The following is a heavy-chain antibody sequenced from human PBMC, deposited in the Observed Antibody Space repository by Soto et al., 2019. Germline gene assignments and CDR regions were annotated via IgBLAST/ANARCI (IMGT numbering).Heavy chain of an antibody. CDR1: GGSISSGGYY. J-gene: IGHJ4*02. Sequence: SETLSLTCTVSGGSISSGGYYWSWIRQHPGKGLEWIGYIYYSGSTYYNPSLRSRVTISVDTSKNQFSLKLSSVTAADTAVYYCARGVRTGPTYYFDYWGQGTLVTVSS. D-gene: IGHD3-9*01. CDR2: IYYSGST. V-gene: IGHV4-31*03. CDR3: ARGVRTGPTYYFDY.